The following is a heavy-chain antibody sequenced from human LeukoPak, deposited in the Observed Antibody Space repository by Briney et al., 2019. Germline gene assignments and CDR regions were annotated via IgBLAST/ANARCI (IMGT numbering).Heavy chain of an antibody. CDR1: GFTFSSYA. CDR3: ARDDPYYDFWSGYPRYYYGMDV. Sequence: GGSLRLSCAASGFTFSSYAMSWVRQAPGKGLEWVSAISGSGGSTYYADSVKGRFTISRDNSKNTLYLQMNSLRAEDTAVYYCARDDPYYDFWSGYPRYYYGMDVWGQGTTVTVSS. CDR2: ISGSGGST. J-gene: IGHJ6*02. D-gene: IGHD3-3*01. V-gene: IGHV3-23*01.